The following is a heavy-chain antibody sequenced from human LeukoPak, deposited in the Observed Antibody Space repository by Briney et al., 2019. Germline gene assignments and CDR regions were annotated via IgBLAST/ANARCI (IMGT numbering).Heavy chain of an antibody. CDR3: ARALGIAAAGFHY. J-gene: IGHJ4*02. V-gene: IGHV1-69*05. Sequence: SVKVSCKASGGTFSSYAISWVRQAPGQGLEWMGGIIPIFGTANYAQKFQGRVTITTDEFTSTAYMELSSLRSEDTAVYYCARALGIAAAGFHYWGQGTLVTVSS. CDR2: IIPIFGTA. CDR1: GGTFSSYA. D-gene: IGHD6-13*01.